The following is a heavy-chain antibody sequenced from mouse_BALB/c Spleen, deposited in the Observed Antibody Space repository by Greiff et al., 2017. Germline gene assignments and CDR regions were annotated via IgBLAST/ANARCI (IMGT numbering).Heavy chain of an antibody. J-gene: IGHJ2*01. V-gene: IGHV7-3*02. CDR1: GFTFTDYY. CDR3: ARDRGGGYDFDY. Sequence: EVKVEESGGGLVQPGGSLRLSCATSGFTFTDYYMSWVRQPPGKALEWLGFIRNKANGYTTEYSASVKGRFTISRDNSQSILYLQMNTLRAEDSATYYCARDRGGGYDFDYWGQGTTLTVSS. D-gene: IGHD1-2*01. CDR2: IRNKANGYTT.